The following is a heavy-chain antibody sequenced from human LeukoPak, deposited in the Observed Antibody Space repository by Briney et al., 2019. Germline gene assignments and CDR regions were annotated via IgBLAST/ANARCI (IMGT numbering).Heavy chain of an antibody. V-gene: IGHV3-48*04. D-gene: IGHD3-22*01. CDR2: ISSGGTNI. CDR3: ARAGLATYYYDSTGYGDN. CDR1: GFTFSSYS. J-gene: IGHJ4*02. Sequence: GGSLRLSCAASGFTFSSYSMNWIRQAPGKGLEWVSCISSGGTNIYYADSVEGRFTISRDNAKKSLYLQMNSLRAEDTAVYYCARAGLATYYYDSTGYGDNWGQGTLVTVSS.